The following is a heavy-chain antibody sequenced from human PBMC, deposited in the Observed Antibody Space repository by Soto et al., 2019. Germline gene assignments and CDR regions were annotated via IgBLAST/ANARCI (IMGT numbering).Heavy chain of an antibody. CDR1: GFTLSKAG. D-gene: IGHD2-15*01. J-gene: IGHJ5*02. V-gene: IGHV3-15*07. CDR3: TAKKDVSRGWFDP. Sequence: EVQLVESGGGLVKPGGSLRLSCGASGFTLSKAGMNWVRQAPGKGLEWVGRIKNKTYGETTAYAAPVKGRFTISRDDSINTLYLQMDSLKTEDTAVYYCTAKKDVSRGWFDPWGQGTLVTVSS. CDR2: IKNKTYGETT.